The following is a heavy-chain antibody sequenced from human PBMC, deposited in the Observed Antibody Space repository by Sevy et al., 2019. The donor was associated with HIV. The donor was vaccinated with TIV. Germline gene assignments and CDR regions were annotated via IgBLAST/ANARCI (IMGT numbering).Heavy chain of an antibody. V-gene: IGHV1-69*13. CDR2: FIPMFGTT. CDR1: GVTFNNYG. CDR3: ARGITFITGGGYYFDS. D-gene: IGHD7-27*01. Sequence: ASVKVSCEASGVTFNNYGFSWVRQAPGQGLEWMGGFIPMFGTTDDAHNFQDRVTITADASTSTAYMELNSLISEDTAVYYCARGITFITGGGYYFDSWGQGTLVTVSS. J-gene: IGHJ4*02.